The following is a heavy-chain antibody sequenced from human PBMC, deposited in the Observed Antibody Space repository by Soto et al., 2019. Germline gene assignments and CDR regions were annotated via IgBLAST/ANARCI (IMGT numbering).Heavy chain of an antibody. CDR1: GGTFSSYA. D-gene: IGHD6-6*01. Sequence: VKVSCKASGGTFSSYAISWVRQAPGQGLEWMGGIIPIFGTANYAQKFQGRVTITADESTSTAYMELSSLRSEDTAVYYCARGMEQLVPGYYYYGMDVWGQGTTVTVSS. CDR2: IIPIFGTA. J-gene: IGHJ6*02. CDR3: ARGMEQLVPGYYYYGMDV. V-gene: IGHV1-69*01.